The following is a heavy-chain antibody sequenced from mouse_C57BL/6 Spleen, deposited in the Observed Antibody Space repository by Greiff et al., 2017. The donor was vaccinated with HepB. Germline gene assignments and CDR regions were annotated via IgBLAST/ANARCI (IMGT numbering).Heavy chain of an antibody. D-gene: IGHD2-2*01. J-gene: IGHJ1*03. CDR2: IYPGSGST. CDR3: ARGLRYFDV. Sequence: VPLQQPWAELVKPGASVKMSCKASGYTFTSYWVTWVKQRPGQGLEWIGDIYPGSGSTNYNEKFKSKATLTVDTSSSTAYMQLSSLTSEDSAVYYCARGLRYFDVWGTGTTVTVSS. V-gene: IGHV1-55*01. CDR1: GYTFTSYW.